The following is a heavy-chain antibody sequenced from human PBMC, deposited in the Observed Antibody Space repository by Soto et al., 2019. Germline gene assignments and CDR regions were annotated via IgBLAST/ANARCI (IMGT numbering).Heavy chain of an antibody. CDR2: INPSGGST. CDR3: AREFRSSTYYYYGMDV. V-gene: IGHV1-46*01. Sequence: ASVKVSCKASGHTFTSYYMHWVRQAPGQGLEWMGIINPSGGSTSYAQKFQGRVTMTRDTSTSTVYMELSSLRSEDTAVYYCAREFRSSTYYYYGMDVWGQGTTVTVSS. CDR1: GHTFTSYY. J-gene: IGHJ6*02.